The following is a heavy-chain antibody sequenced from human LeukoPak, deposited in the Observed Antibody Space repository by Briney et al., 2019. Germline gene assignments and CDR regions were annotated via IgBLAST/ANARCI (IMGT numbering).Heavy chain of an antibody. J-gene: IGHJ4*02. CDR3: ARGPRGYSY. CDR2: INHSGST. D-gene: IGHD3-22*01. V-gene: IGHV4-34*01. Sequence: PSETLSLTCAVSGGSLSGYYWTWIRQPPGKGLEWIGEINHSGSTNYNPSLKSRVTISVDTSKNQFSLKLSSVTAADTAVYYCARGPRGYSYWGQGTLVTVSS. CDR1: GGSLSGYY.